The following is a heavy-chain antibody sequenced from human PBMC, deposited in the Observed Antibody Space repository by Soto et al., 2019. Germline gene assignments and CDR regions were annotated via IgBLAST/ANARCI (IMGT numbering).Heavy chain of an antibody. Sequence: PSETLSLTCTVSGGSISSYYWSWIRQPPGKGLEWIGYIYYSGSTNYNPSLKSRVTMTTDTSTSTAYMELRSLRSDDTAVYYCARDDCISTSCYVSYSGQGTLVTVSS. CDR2: IYYSGST. CDR3: ARDDCISTSCYVSY. CDR1: GGSISSYY. J-gene: IGHJ4*02. D-gene: IGHD2-2*01. V-gene: IGHV4-59*01.